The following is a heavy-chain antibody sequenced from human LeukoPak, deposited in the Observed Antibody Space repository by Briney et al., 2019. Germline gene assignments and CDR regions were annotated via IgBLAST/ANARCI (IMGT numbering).Heavy chain of an antibody. J-gene: IGHJ5*02. CDR2: ISSSSSYI. CDR3: ARAHSSGWYWFDP. D-gene: IGHD6-19*01. V-gene: IGHV3-21*01. Sequence: PGGSLRPSCAASGFTFSSYSMNWVRQAPGKGLEWVSSISSSSSYIYYADSVKGRFTISRDNAKNSLYLQMNSLRAEDTAVYYCARAHSSGWYWFDPWGQGTLVTVSS. CDR1: GFTFSSYS.